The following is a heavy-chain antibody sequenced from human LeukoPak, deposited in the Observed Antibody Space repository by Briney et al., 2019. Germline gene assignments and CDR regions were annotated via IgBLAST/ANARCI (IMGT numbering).Heavy chain of an antibody. CDR3: AKMYCRGPWCHTGGDDKFYGMDV. Sequence: GGSLRLSCVASGFTFNNFAMSWVRQAPGKGLEWVSTLSGSGRGTNYADSVKGRFIISRDNSKKTLSLQMSSLRAEDTAAYYCAKMYCRGPWCHTGGDDKFYGMDVWGQGTTVTVSS. V-gene: IGHV3-23*01. CDR2: LSGSGRGT. J-gene: IGHJ6*02. D-gene: IGHD2-15*01. CDR1: GFTFNNFA.